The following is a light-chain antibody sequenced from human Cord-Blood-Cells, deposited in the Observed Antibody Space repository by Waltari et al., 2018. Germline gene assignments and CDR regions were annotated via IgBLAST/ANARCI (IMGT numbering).Light chain of an antibody. Sequence: DIVLTQSPDSLPVTLCEMAAISCKSSQSVLYSANNKNYLAWYQQKPRQPHKLVIYWASTRESGVPDRLSGSGSGTDFTLTISSLQAEDVAVYYCQQYYSTPLTFGGGTKVEIK. V-gene: IGKV4-1*01. CDR3: QQYYSTPLT. CDR2: WAS. J-gene: IGKJ4*01. CDR1: QSVLYSANNKNY.